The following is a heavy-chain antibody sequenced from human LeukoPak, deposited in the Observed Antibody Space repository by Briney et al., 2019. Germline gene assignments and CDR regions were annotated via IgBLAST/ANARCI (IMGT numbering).Heavy chain of an antibody. D-gene: IGHD6-13*01. Sequence: GGSLRLSCAASGFPFSSYSMNWVRQAPGKGLEWVSSISSSIGYIYYADSVKGRFTISRDNAKNSLYLHMNSLRAEDMALYYCARDRRGIAAAGTDYWGQGTLVTVSS. V-gene: IGHV3-21*01. CDR2: ISSSIGYI. J-gene: IGHJ4*02. CDR3: ARDRRGIAAAGTDY. CDR1: GFPFSSYS.